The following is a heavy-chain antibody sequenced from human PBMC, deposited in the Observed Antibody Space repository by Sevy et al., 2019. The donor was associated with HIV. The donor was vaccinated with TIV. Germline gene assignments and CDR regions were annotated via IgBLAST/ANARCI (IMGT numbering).Heavy chain of an antibody. CDR1: GYTFSGYY. J-gene: IGHJ4*02. CDR2: MTPNSGGT. Sequence: ASVKVSCKASGYTFSGYYMHWVRQAPGQGLEWMGRMTPNSGGTNCAQKFQGRVTMTRDTSINTAYMELSRLTSDDTAVYYCARPGVATIGFEYWGQGTLVTVSS. V-gene: IGHV1-2*06. CDR3: ARPGVATIGFEY. D-gene: IGHD5-12*01.